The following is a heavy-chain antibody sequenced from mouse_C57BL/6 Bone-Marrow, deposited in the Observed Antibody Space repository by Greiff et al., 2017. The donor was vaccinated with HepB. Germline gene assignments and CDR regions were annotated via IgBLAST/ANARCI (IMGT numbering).Heavy chain of an antibody. J-gene: IGHJ3*01. V-gene: IGHV5-6*01. CDR1: GFTFSSYG. CDR3: ARHEIYYGNYGFAY. Sequence: EVKVVESGGDLVKPGGSLKLSCAASGFTFSSYGMSWVRQTPDKRLEWVATISSGGSYTYYPDSVKGRFTISRDNAKNTLYLQMSSLKSEDTAMYYCARHEIYYGNYGFAYWGQGTLVTVSA. D-gene: IGHD2-1*01. CDR2: ISSGGSYT.